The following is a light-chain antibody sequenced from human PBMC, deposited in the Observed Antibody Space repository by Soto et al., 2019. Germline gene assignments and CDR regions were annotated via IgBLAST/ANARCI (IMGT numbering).Light chain of an antibody. V-gene: IGLV2-23*02. J-gene: IGLJ3*02. CDR1: SSDVGTYNL. CDR3: CSYAGSSTLV. Sequence: QSVLTQPASVSESPGQSITISCIGTSSDVGTYNLVSWYQHHPGQAPKLMIYEVNNRPSGVSNRFSGSKSGNTASLTISGLQSEDEADYYCCSYAGSSTLVFGGGTKLTVL. CDR2: EVN.